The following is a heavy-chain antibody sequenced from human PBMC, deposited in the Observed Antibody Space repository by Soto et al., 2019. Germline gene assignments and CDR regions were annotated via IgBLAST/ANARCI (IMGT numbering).Heavy chain of an antibody. CDR2: IVVGSGNT. CDR3: ARDSVIVARNNWFDP. Sequence: SVKVSCKASGFTFTSSAMQWVRQARGQRLEWIGWIVVGSGNTNYAQKFQERVTITRDMSTSTAYMELSSLRSEDTAVYYCARDSVIVARNNWFDPWGQGTLVTVSS. D-gene: IGHD5-12*01. CDR1: GFTFTSSA. V-gene: IGHV1-58*02. J-gene: IGHJ5*02.